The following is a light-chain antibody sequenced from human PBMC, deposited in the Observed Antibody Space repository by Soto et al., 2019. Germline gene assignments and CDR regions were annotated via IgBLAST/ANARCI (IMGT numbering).Light chain of an antibody. Sequence: EIVLTQSPGTLSLSPGERATLSCRASQSVSSSYLAWYQQKPDQAPRLLIYGASSRASGIPDRFSGSGSGTDFTLTMSRLEPEDFAVYYCQQYGSSGLTFGGGTKVEIK. J-gene: IGKJ4*01. CDR3: QQYGSSGLT. CDR2: GAS. V-gene: IGKV3-20*01. CDR1: QSVSSSY.